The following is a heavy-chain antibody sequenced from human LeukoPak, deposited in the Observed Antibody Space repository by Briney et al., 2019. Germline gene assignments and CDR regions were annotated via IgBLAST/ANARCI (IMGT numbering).Heavy chain of an antibody. D-gene: IGHD3-22*01. J-gene: IGHJ1*01. V-gene: IGHV1-18*01. CDR3: ARAAYYYDSSGYFIDAEYFQH. Sequence: ASVKVSCKASGYTFTSYGISWVRQAPGQGLEWMGWISAYNDNTNYAQKLQGRVTMTTDTSTSTAYMELRSLRSDDTAVYYCARAAYYYDSSGYFIDAEYFQHWGQGTLVTVSS. CDR1: GYTFTSYG. CDR2: ISAYNDNT.